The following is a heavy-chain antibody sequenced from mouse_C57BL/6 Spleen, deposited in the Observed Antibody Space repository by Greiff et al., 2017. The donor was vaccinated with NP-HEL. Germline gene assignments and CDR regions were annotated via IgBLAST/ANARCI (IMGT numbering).Heavy chain of an antibody. D-gene: IGHD2-1*01. Sequence: QGVESGGGLVKPGGSLKLSCAASGFTFSSYAMSWVRQTPEKRLEWVATISDGGSYTYYPDNVKGRFTISRDNAKNNLYLQMSHLKSEDTAMYYCARDDYGNFFDYWGQGTTLTVSS. V-gene: IGHV5-4*01. J-gene: IGHJ2*01. CDR3: ARDDYGNFFDY. CDR2: ISDGGSYT. CDR1: GFTFSSYA.